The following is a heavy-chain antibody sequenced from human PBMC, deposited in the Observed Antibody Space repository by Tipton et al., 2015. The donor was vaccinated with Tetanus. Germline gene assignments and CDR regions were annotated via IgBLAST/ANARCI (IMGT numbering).Heavy chain of an antibody. CDR2: IFTGDSET. J-gene: IGHJ6*02. Sequence: VQLVQSGAEVKKPGESLKISCKGSGFSFSSSWIVWVRQMPGKGLEYVGIIFTGDSETTYSPSFQGQVTISADRSGTPPYLRWSSLKASGAGVYYCAEVLGSLCGMDVWGQGTTVTVSS. D-gene: IGHD2-8*02. CDR3: AEVLGSLCGMDV. CDR1: GFSFSSSW. V-gene: IGHV5-51*01.